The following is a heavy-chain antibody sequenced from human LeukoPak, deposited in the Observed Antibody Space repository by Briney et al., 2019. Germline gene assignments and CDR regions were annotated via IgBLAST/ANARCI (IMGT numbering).Heavy chain of an antibody. J-gene: IGHJ4*02. Sequence: GGSLRLSCVASEFTLSYYWMSWVRQVPGKGLECLANIKEDGSETYYADSVKGRFTISRDNPKNLLFLQINSLRVEDTAVYYCARETPRRGETRDGYRWGQGTVVTVSS. D-gene: IGHD5-24*01. V-gene: IGHV3-7*01. CDR3: ARETPRRGETRDGYR. CDR2: IKEDGSET. CDR1: EFTLSYYW.